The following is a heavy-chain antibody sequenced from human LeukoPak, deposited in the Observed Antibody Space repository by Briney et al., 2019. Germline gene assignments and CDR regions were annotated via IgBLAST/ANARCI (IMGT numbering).Heavy chain of an antibody. J-gene: IGHJ6*03. CDR3: ARGITIFGVVTRPHYYYYYMDV. D-gene: IGHD3-3*01. V-gene: IGHV4-61*08. CDR1: GGSISSGDYY. Sequence: PSETLSLTCTVSGGSISSGDYYWSWIRQPPGKGLEWIGYIYYSGSTNYNPSLKSRVTISVDTSKNQFSLKLSSVTAADTAVYYCARGITIFGVVTRPHYYYYYMDVWGKGTTVTVSS. CDR2: IYYSGST.